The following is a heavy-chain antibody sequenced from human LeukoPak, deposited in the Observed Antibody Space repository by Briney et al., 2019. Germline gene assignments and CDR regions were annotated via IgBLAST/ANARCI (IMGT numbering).Heavy chain of an antibody. CDR1: SHSMSSGHY. Sequence: SETLSLTCNVLSHSMSSGHYWGWIRQPPGKGLEWIGSIYYGGSTYYNPSLKSRVTMSEDTAQKQFSLKLDSVTAADTAVYYCAGHIHWADGFDVWGQGTSVTISS. CDR3: AGHIHWADGFDV. V-gene: IGHV4-38-2*02. CDR2: IYYGGST. D-gene: IGHD7-27*01. J-gene: IGHJ3*01.